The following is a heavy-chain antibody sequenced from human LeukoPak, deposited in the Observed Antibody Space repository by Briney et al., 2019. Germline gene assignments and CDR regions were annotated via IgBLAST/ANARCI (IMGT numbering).Heavy chain of an antibody. CDR1: GFTFSSYG. CDR2: TSYDGTKN. V-gene: IGHV3-30*03. Sequence: GRSLRLSCAASGFTFSSYGMHWVRQAPGKGLDWVAFTSYDGTKNYYADSVKGRFTISRDNSKNTLFLQMSSLRPEDTAVYYCARLGEDSYGYQTDFDYWGQGTLVTVSS. J-gene: IGHJ4*02. CDR3: ARLGEDSYGYQTDFDY. D-gene: IGHD5-18*01.